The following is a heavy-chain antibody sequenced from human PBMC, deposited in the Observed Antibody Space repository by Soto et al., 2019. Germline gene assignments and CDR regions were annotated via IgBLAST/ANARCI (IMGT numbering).Heavy chain of an antibody. CDR3: ARGYCSGGSCYSVDY. D-gene: IGHD2-15*01. CDR2: IIPILGIA. CDR1: GGTFSSYT. J-gene: IGHJ4*02. V-gene: IGHV1-69*02. Sequence: SVKVSCKASGGTFSSYTISCVRQAPGQGLEWMGRIIPILGIANYAQKFQGRVTITADKSTSTAYMELSSLRSEDTAVYYCARGYCSGGSCYSVDYWGQGTLVTVSS.